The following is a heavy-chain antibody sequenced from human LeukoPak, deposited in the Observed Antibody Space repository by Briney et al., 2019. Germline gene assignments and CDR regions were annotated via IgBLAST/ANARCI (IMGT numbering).Heavy chain of an antibody. CDR3: ARDLRELDY. V-gene: IGHV4-39*07. Sequence: SETLSLTCTVSGGSISSSSYYWGWIRQPPGKGLEWIGSIYYSGSTYYNPSLKSRVTISVDTSKNQFSLKLSSVTAADTAVYYCARDLRELDYWGQGTLVTVSS. J-gene: IGHJ4*02. CDR1: GGSISSSSYY. D-gene: IGHD1-26*01. CDR2: IYYSGST.